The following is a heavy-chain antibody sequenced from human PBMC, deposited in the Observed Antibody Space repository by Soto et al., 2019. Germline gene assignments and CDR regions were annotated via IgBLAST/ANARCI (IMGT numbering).Heavy chain of an antibody. CDR2: IRSKTNNYVT. J-gene: IGHJ4*02. CDR1: GFTFSAAA. V-gene: IGHV3-73*01. CDR3: TASPY. Sequence: PGGSLRLSXVGSGFTFSAAAIHWVRQAPGQGLEWVGRIRSKTNNYVTAFSASVEGRFTLSRDDSRNTTYLDMRSLRVEDTAVYFCTASPYWGQGTLVTVSS.